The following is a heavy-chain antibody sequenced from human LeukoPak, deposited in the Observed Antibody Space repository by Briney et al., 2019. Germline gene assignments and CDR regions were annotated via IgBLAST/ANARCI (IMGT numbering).Heavy chain of an antibody. Sequence: GESLKISCKGSGYSFTSYWIGWVRQMPGKGLEWMGIIYPGDSDTRYSPSFQGQVTISADKSISTAYLQWSRLRAEDTAVYYCARLRTYVVPAAIYGAFDIWGQGTMVTVSS. J-gene: IGHJ3*02. D-gene: IGHD2-2*01. V-gene: IGHV5-51*01. CDR3: ARLRTYVVPAAIYGAFDI. CDR2: IYPGDSDT. CDR1: GYSFTSYW.